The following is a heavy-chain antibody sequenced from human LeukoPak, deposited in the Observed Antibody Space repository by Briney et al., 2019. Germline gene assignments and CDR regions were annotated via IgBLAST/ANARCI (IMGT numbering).Heavy chain of an antibody. CDR2: ISSSSSII. CDR1: GFTFSSYN. V-gene: IGHV3-48*02. D-gene: IGHD3-22*01. CDR3: ASSGYYFDTSGSIYFDY. J-gene: IGHJ4*02. Sequence: GGSLRLSCAASGFTFSSYNMNWVRQAPGKGLEWVSYISSSSSIIYYADSVKGRFTIPRDNAKDSLYLQMNSLRDEDTAVYYCASSGYYFDTSGSIYFDYWGQGTLVTVSS.